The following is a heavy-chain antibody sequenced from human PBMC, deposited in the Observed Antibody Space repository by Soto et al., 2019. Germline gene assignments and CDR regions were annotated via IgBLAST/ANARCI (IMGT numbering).Heavy chain of an antibody. Sequence: GASVKVSCKASGYTFTSYDINWARQATGQGLEWMGWMNPNSGNTGYAQKFQGRVTMTRNTSISTAYMELSSLRSEDTAVYYCARWPDGYYYYGMDVWGQGTTVTVSS. CDR2: MNPNSGNT. CDR3: ARWPDGYYYYGMDV. V-gene: IGHV1-8*01. CDR1: GYTFTSYD. J-gene: IGHJ6*02.